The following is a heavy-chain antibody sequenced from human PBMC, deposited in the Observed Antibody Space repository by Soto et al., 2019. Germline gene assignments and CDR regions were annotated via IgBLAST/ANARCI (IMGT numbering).Heavy chain of an antibody. V-gene: IGHV1-69*10. CDR3: ARSRGYSYSYSGEGYYSAPDV. D-gene: IGHD5-18*01. CDR1: RAAKGSCA. Sequence: ETSVEVSWKAPRAAKGSCACWCARQSHGQGLEWLGGIIPILGTTNYAQNFQGRVTITADKSTNTAYMALSSLRSEDTAVYYCARSRGYSYSYSGEGYYSAPDVWGQGTTVTVFS. J-gene: IGHJ6*02. CDR2: IIPILGTT.